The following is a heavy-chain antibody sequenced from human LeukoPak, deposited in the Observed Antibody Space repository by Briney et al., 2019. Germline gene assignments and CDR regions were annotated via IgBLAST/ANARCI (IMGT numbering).Heavy chain of an antibody. J-gene: IGHJ4*02. V-gene: IGHV4-34*01. CDR1: GGSFSGYY. Sequence: PSETLSLTCAVYGGSFSGYYWSWIRQPPGKGLEWIGEINHSGSTNYNPSLKSRVTISVDTSKSQFSLKLSSVTAADTAVYYCARERHCSSTSCYLHYFDYWGQGTLVTVSS. CDR2: INHSGST. D-gene: IGHD2-2*01. CDR3: ARERHCSSTSCYLHYFDY.